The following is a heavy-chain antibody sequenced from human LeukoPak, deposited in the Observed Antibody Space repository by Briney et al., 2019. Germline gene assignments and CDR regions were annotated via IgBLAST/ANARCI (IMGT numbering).Heavy chain of an antibody. CDR3: ARVGPKKLELRSSFDY. CDR2: INWNGGST. D-gene: IGHD1-7*01. CDR1: GFTFDDYG. J-gene: IGHJ4*02. Sequence: TGRSLRLSCAASGFTFDDYGMSWVRQAPGKGLEWVSGINWNGGSTGYADSVKGRFTISRDNAKNSLYLQMNSLRAEDTALYYCARVGPKKLELRSSFDYWGQGTLVTVSS. V-gene: IGHV3-20*04.